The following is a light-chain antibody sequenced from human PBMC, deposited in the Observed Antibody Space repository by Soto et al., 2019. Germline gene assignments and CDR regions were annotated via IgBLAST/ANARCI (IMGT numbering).Light chain of an antibody. Sequence: DIQMTQSPSTLSASVGDRVTITCRASQTIRSWLAWYQQKPGKAPKLLIYKASSLKDGVPSRFSGSGSGTEFTLTINSLQPDDFATYYCQQYNSFAWTFGQGTKVEIK. CDR1: QTIRSW. CDR2: KAS. J-gene: IGKJ1*01. V-gene: IGKV1-5*03. CDR3: QQYNSFAWT.